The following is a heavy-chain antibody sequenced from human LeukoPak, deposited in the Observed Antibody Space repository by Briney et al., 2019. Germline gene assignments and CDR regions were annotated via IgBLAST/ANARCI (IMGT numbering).Heavy chain of an antibody. D-gene: IGHD2-15*01. CDR1: GGTFSSYA. V-gene: IGHV1-69*04. Sequence: GSSVKVSCKASGGTFSSYAISWVRQAPGQGLEWMGRIIPILGIANYAQKFQGRVTITADKSTSTAFMELSSLRSEDTAVYYCAPESDRILYYWGQGTLVTVSS. CDR3: APESDRILYY. CDR2: IIPILGIA. J-gene: IGHJ4*02.